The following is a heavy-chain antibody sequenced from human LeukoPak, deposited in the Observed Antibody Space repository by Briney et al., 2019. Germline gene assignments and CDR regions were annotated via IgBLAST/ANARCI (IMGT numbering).Heavy chain of an antibody. CDR3: ARYRNYYDSSGYYPFDY. V-gene: IGHV3-53*01. Sequence: PGGSLRLSCAASGFTVSSNYMSWVRQVPGRGLEWVSIIYSGGSTYYADSVKGRFTISRDNSKNTLYLQMNSLRAEDTAVYYCARYRNYYDSSGYYPFDYWGQGSLVTVSS. D-gene: IGHD3-22*01. CDR2: IYSGGST. CDR1: GFTVSSNY. J-gene: IGHJ4*02.